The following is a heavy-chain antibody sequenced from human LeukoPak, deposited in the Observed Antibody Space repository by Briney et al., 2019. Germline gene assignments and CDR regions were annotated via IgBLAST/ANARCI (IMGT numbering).Heavy chain of an antibody. Sequence: PGGSLRLSCAASGFTFSSSGMHWVRQPPGKGLEWVAFIRYDGSYKYYADSVRGRFTISRDNSKNTLYLQMNSLRAEDTAVYYCAKDRGSGGWPNYYYYGMDVWGQGTTVTVSS. D-gene: IGHD3-10*01. CDR1: GFTFSSSG. V-gene: IGHV3-30*02. CDR2: IRYDGSYK. CDR3: AKDRGSGGWPNYYYYGMDV. J-gene: IGHJ6*02.